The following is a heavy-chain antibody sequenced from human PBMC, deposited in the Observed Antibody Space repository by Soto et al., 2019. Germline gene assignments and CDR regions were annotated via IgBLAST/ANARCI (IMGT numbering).Heavy chain of an antibody. CDR2: IYPGDSDT. CDR1: GYSFTSYW. J-gene: IGHJ4*02. D-gene: IGHD3-10*01. CDR3: ARAVAPLLWFGELLF. Sequence: PGESLKISCKGSGYSFTSYWIGWVRQMPGKGLEWMGIIYPGDSDTRYSPSFQGQVTISADKSISTAYLQWSSLKASDTAMYYCARAVAPLLWFGELLFWGQGTLVTVSS. V-gene: IGHV5-51*01.